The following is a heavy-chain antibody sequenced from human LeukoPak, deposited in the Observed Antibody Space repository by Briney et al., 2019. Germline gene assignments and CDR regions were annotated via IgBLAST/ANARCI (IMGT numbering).Heavy chain of an antibody. V-gene: IGHV1-8*01. CDR2: MNPNSGNT. CDR1: GYTFNSND. J-gene: IGHJ5*02. CDR3: ARAVGARNNWFDP. Sequence: ASVKVSCKASGYTFNSNDINWVRQATGQGLEGMGWMNPNSGNTGYAQKFQGRVSMTRNTSISTAYMELSSLRSEDTAIYYCARAVGARNNWFDPWGQGTLVTVSS. D-gene: IGHD1-26*01.